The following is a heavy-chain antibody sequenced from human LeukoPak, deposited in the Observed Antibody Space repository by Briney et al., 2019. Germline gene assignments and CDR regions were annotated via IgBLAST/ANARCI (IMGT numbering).Heavy chain of an antibody. J-gene: IGHJ5*02. Sequence: SETLSLTCSASGGSISGYYWNWIRQPAGKGLEWIGRIYTDGGTLYNPSLKSRVTMSVDTSKNQFSLKLTSVTAADTAVYYCARRVSEVAPTLRNGENWFDPWGRGTLVTVSS. CDR1: GGSISGYY. CDR3: ARRVSEVAPTLRNGENWFDP. V-gene: IGHV4-4*07. D-gene: IGHD1-26*01. CDR2: IYTDGGT.